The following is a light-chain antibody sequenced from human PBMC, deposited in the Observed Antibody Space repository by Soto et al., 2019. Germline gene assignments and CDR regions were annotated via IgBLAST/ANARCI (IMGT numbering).Light chain of an antibody. Sequence: DIQMTQSPSTLSASIGDRVTITCRASESISSWLAWYQQKPGKAPKLLIYDASSLESGVPSRFSGSGSGTEFALTISSLQPEDFASYYCLQDYGDWCKFGQVTKVDIK. CDR2: DAS. CDR3: LQDYGDWCK. J-gene: IGKJ1*01. CDR1: ESISSW. V-gene: IGKV1-5*01.